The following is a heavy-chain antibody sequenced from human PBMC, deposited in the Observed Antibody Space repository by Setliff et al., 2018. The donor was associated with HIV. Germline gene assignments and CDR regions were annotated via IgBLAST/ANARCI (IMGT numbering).Heavy chain of an antibody. CDR3: ARDRHSSGLGSYGP. CDR1: GGSISNYY. J-gene: IGHJ5*02. CDR2: IYSSGRT. V-gene: IGHV4-4*07. D-gene: IGHD3-10*01. Sequence: PSETLSLTCTVSGGSISNYYWSWIRQPAEKGLEWIGRIYSSGRTNYNPSLKSRVTMSLDTSRNQFSLRVTSVTAADTAVYFCARDRHSSGLGSYGPWGPGILVTVSS.